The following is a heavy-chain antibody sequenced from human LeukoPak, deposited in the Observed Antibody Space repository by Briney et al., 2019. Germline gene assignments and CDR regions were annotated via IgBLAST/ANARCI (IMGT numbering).Heavy chain of an antibody. J-gene: IGHJ6*02. CDR3: ANLGTRLPGTTGSLHGMDV. Sequence: ASVKVSCKASGYTFTSYGISWVRQAPGQGLEWMGWISAYNGNTNYAQKLQGRVTMTTDTSTSTAYMELSSLRSEDTAVYYCANLGTRLPGTTGSLHGMDVWGQGTTVTVSS. V-gene: IGHV1-18*01. D-gene: IGHD1-1*01. CDR2: ISAYNGNT. CDR1: GYTFTSYG.